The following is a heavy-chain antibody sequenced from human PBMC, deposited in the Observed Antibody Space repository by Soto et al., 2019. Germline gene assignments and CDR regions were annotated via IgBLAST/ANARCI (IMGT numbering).Heavy chain of an antibody. CDR1: GDSISSGDYY. D-gene: IGHD1-1*01. V-gene: IGHV4-30-4*01. CDR3: ARQHRTIHTFDY. CDR2: IYFSGST. Sequence: SETLSLTCSVSGDSISSGDYYWSWIRQSPEKGLEWIGYIYFSGSTYYNPALKGRVIILVDASENQFSLKVTSVTAADSAVYFCARQHRTIHTFDYWGQGTLVTVSS. J-gene: IGHJ4*02.